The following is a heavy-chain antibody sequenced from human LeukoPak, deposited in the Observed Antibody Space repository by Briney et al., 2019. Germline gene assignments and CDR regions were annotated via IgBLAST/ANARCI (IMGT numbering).Heavy chain of an antibody. CDR3: ARSRDSSGWYPFQH. CDR1: GLTVSSNNNY. V-gene: IGHV3-53*01. CDR2: IYTGGRT. Sequence: TGGSLRLSCAASGLTVSSNNNYMSWVRQAPGKGPEWVSVIYTGGRTDYADFVKGRFTISRDNSKNTLYLQMNSLRAEDTAVYYCARSRDSSGWYPFQHWGQGTLVTVSS. J-gene: IGHJ1*01. D-gene: IGHD6-19*01.